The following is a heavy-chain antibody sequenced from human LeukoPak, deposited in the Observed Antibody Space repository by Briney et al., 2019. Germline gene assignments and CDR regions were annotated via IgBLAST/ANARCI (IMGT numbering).Heavy chain of an antibody. Sequence: GGSLRLSCAASVSGFTFSNAWMSWVRQGPGRGLEWVGRIKRTTDGGTTDYGAPVKGRFTISRDDSKNTLYLQMNSLKTEDTAVYYCTTAFFGCTSTSCYEAYYYYGMDVWGKGTTVTVSS. D-gene: IGHD2-2*01. V-gene: IGHV3-15*01. J-gene: IGHJ6*04. CDR3: TTAFFGCTSTSCYEAYYYYGMDV. CDR1: GFTFSNAW. CDR2: IKRTTDGGTT.